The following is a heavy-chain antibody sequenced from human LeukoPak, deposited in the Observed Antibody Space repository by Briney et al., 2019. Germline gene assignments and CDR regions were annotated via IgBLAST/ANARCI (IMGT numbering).Heavy chain of an antibody. D-gene: IGHD3-22*01. CDR1: AYSIANGYY. J-gene: IGHJ4*02. CDR3: AREAFSGGYYDDY. Sequence: SETLSLTCTVSAYSIANGYYWGWIRQPPGKGLEWIGSIYHSGSTYYNPSLKSRVTISVDTSNNQFSLKLTSVSAADTAVYYCAREAFSGGYYDDYWGQGTLVTVSS. CDR2: IYHSGST. V-gene: IGHV4-38-2*02.